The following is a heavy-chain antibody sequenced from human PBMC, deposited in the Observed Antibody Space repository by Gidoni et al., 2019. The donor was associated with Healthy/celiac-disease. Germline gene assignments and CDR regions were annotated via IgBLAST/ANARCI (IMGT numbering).Heavy chain of an antibody. D-gene: IGHD6-13*01. Sequence: QVQLVQSEAEVKKPGSSVTVSCKASGSAFSGYAISRVRQAPGQGLEWMGVIVPSFGTANYAQKFQGSVTITADESTSTAYMELSSLGSEDTAVYYCARGYSSSWYGDYWGQGTLVTVSS. CDR1: GSAFSGYA. CDR3: ARGYSSSWYGDY. J-gene: IGHJ4*02. CDR2: IVPSFGTA. V-gene: IGHV1-69*01.